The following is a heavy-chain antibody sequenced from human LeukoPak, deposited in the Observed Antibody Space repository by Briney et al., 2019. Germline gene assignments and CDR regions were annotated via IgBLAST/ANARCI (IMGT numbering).Heavy chain of an antibody. D-gene: IGHD3-3*01. CDR2: INHSGST. CDR1: GGSFSGYY. CDR3: ARHSTFFGVVIIKGRVRGPFDY. V-gene: IGHV4-34*01. Sequence: SETLSLTCAVYGGSFSGYYWSWIRQPPGKGLEWIGEINHSGSTNYNPSLKSRVTISVDTSRNQFSLKLSSVTAADTAVYYCARHSTFFGVVIIKGRVRGPFDYWGQGTLVTVSS. J-gene: IGHJ4*02.